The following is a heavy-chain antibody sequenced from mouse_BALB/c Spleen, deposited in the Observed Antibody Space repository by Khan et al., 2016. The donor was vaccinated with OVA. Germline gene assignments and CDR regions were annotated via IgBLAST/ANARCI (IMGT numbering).Heavy chain of an antibody. V-gene: IGHV10S3*01. CDR2: IRTKTYNYET. J-gene: IGHJ4*01. CDR3: VREGWDY. CDR1: GFTFNTSA. Sequence: EVELVESGGGLVQPKGSLKLSCAASGFTFNTSAMTWVRQAPEKGLEWIARIRTKTYNYETYYVDSVKDRFTISRDDSQSMLYLQMNNLTTEDTAMYFCVREGWDYWGQGTSVTVSS.